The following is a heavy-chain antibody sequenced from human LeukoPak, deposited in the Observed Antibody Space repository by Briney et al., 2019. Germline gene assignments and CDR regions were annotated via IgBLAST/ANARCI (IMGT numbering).Heavy chain of an antibody. CDR3: AREHLGVAAADY. CDR1: GFIFSDYY. D-gene: IGHD6-19*01. Sequence: GGSLRLSCAASGFIFSDYYMSWIRQAPGKGLEWVSYISNSGSIIHYADSLKGRFTISRDNAKNSVYLQMNSLRAEDTAVYYCAREHLGVAAADYWGQGTLVTVSS. V-gene: IGHV3-11*04. CDR2: ISNSGSII. J-gene: IGHJ4*02.